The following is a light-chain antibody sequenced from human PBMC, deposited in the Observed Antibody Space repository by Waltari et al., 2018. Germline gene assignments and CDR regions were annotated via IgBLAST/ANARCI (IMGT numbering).Light chain of an antibody. Sequence: SSELTQDPAVSVALGQTVRITCHGGSLRSYYASWYQQKPGQAPVLVIYGKNNRPSGIPDRFSGSSSGNTASLTITGAQAEDEADYYCNSRDSSGNLVVFGGGTKLTVL. CDR3: NSRDSSGNLVV. J-gene: IGLJ2*01. V-gene: IGLV3-19*01. CDR2: GKN. CDR1: SLRSYY.